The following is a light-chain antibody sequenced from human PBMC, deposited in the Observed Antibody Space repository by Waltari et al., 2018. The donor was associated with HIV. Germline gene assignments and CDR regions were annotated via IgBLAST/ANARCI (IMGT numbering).Light chain of an antibody. Sequence: QSVLTQPSSASGTPGQRVTISCSSSTSNIGTNTVSWYQHLPGTAPKLLIYINNQRASGVPDRFSGSKSGTSASLAISGLQSEDEADYYCAVWDDSLNGVLFGGGTKLTVL. CDR1: TSNIGTNT. CDR3: AVWDDSLNGVL. V-gene: IGLV1-44*01. CDR2: INN. J-gene: IGLJ2*01.